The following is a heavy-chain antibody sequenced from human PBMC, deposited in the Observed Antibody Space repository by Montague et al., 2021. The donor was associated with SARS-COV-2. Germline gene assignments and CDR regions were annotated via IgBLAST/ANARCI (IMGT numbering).Heavy chain of an antibody. CDR2: IYYTGST. V-gene: IGHV4-59*01. J-gene: IGHJ4*02. CDR3: ARGGGWKRHFDY. Sequence: SETLSLTCNVSGGSINNYYWSWIRQSPGRGLEWIGYIYYTGSTTRNPSLDSRVAISLDTSRDLVSPELRSLTAADTAVCYCARGGGWKRHFDYWGQGTLVAVSS. D-gene: IGHD4-23*01. CDR1: GGSINNYY.